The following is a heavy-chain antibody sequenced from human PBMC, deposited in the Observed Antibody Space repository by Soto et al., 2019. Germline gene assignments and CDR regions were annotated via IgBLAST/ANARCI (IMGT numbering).Heavy chain of an antibody. J-gene: IGHJ6*02. CDR1: GFTFSNAW. Sequence: EVQLVESGGGLVKPGGSLRLSCAASGFTFSNAWMNWVRQAPGKGLEWGGRIKSKTDGGTTDYAAPVKGRFTISRDDSKNTLYLQMNSLKTEDTAVYYCTTGLGWVGFGMDVWGQGTTVTVSS. V-gene: IGHV3-15*07. CDR3: TTGLGWVGFGMDV. D-gene: IGHD3-10*01. CDR2: IKSKTDGGTT.